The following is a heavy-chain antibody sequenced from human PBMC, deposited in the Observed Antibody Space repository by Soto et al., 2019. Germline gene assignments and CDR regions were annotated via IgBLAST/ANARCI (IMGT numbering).Heavy chain of an antibody. J-gene: IGHJ4*02. CDR2: IYYSGST. V-gene: IGHV4-31*03. Sequence: SETLSLTCTVSGGSISSGGYYWSWIRQHPGKGLEWIGYIYYSGSTYYNPSLKSRVTISVDTSKNQFSLKLSSVTAADTAVYYCARGLDYGDYVFDYWGQGTLVPVSS. CDR3: ARGLDYGDYVFDY. D-gene: IGHD4-17*01. CDR1: GGSISSGGYY.